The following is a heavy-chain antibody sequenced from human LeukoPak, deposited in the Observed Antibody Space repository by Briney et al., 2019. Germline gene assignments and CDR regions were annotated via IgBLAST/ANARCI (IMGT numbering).Heavy chain of an antibody. Sequence: PSETLSLTCTVSGGSISSSSYYWGWIRQPPGKGLEWIGSIYYSGSTYYNPSLKSRVTISVDTSKNQFSLKLSSVTAADTAVYYCASHVYYDILTGYYKGYYFDYWGQGTLVTVPS. CDR1: GGSISSSSYY. CDR3: ASHVYYDILTGYYKGYYFDY. V-gene: IGHV4-39*01. D-gene: IGHD3-9*01. CDR2: IYYSGST. J-gene: IGHJ4*02.